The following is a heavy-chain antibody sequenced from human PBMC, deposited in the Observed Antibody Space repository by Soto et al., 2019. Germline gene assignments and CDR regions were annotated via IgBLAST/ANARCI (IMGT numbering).Heavy chain of an antibody. CDR2: IYHSGST. Sequence: SETLSLTCAVSGGSISSSNWWSWVRQPPGKGLEWIGEIYHSGSTNYNPSLKSRVTISVDKSKNQFSLKLSSVTAADTAVYYCARGYYDILTGFLWWFAPWAQGTLVTVS. CDR3: ARGYYDILTGFLWWFAP. J-gene: IGHJ5*02. D-gene: IGHD3-9*01. V-gene: IGHV4-4*02. CDR1: GGSISSSNW.